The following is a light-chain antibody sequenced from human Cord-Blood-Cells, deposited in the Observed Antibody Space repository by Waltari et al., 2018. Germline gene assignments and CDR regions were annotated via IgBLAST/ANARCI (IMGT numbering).Light chain of an antibody. J-gene: IGLJ3*02. V-gene: IGLV1-40*01. CDR2: GNS. CDR3: QSYDSSLSGAV. Sequence: QAVLTQPPSVSGAPGQRVTISGTGSSSNIRAGYDVHWYQQLPGTAPKLLIHGNSNRPSGGPDRVSGSKSGTSASLAITGRQAEDEADYYCQSYDSSLSGAVFGGGTKLTVL. CDR1: SSNIRAGYD.